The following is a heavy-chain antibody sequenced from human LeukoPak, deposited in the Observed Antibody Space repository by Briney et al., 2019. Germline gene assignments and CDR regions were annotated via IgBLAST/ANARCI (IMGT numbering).Heavy chain of an antibody. CDR1: GYTFTSYG. CDR3: ARDLIYGGNTYFDY. D-gene: IGHD4-23*01. Sequence: ASVKVSCKAYGYTFTSYGISWVRQAPGQGLEWMGWISAYNGNTNYAQKLQGRVTMTTDTSTSTAYMELRSLRSDDTAVYYCARDLIYGGNTYFDYWGQGTLVTVSS. J-gene: IGHJ4*02. V-gene: IGHV1-18*01. CDR2: ISAYNGNT.